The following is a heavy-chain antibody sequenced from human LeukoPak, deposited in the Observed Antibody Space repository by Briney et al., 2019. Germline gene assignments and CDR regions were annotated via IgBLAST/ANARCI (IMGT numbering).Heavy chain of an antibody. D-gene: IGHD2-2*01. V-gene: IGHV3-23*01. J-gene: IGHJ3*02. Sequence: GGSLRLSCAASGFTFSSYAMSWVRQAPGKGLEWVSAISGSGGSTYYADSVKGRFTISRDNSKNTLYLQMNSLRAEDTAVYYCAKDLLRRYCSSTSCYGGAFDIWGQGTMVTVS. CDR3: AKDLLRRYCSSTSCYGGAFDI. CDR2: ISGSGGST. CDR1: GFTFSSYA.